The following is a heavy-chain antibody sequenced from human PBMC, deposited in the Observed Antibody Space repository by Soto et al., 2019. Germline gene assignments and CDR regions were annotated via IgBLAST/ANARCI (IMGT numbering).Heavy chain of an antibody. CDR3: ARDESIWFGESTSSAFDI. D-gene: IGHD3-10*01. V-gene: IGHV4-31*03. CDR2: VYYSGST. CDR1: GGSISSGGYY. Sequence: QVQLQESGPGLVQPSQTLSLTCTVSGGSISSGGYYWSWLRPHPGKGLEWIGYVYYSGSTYYNPALKSRVTITVETAKNQCCLKRSSVTAADTAVYYCARDESIWFGESTSSAFDIWGQGTMVTVAS. J-gene: IGHJ3*02.